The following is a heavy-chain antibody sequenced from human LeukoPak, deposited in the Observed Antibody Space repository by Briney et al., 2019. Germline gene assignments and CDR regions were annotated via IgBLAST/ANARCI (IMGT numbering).Heavy chain of an antibody. CDR2: ISDIGGST. Sequence: PGGSLRLSCAASGFTFSNYAMSWVRQAPGKGLEWVSTISDIGGSTYYAASVKGRFTISRDNSKNTLYLQMDSLRAEDTAIHYCAKVPSSDYGAGRPPFMDVWGQGTTVAVSS. D-gene: IGHD3-10*01. CDR1: GFTFSNYA. CDR3: AKVPSSDYGAGRPPFMDV. J-gene: IGHJ6*02. V-gene: IGHV3-23*01.